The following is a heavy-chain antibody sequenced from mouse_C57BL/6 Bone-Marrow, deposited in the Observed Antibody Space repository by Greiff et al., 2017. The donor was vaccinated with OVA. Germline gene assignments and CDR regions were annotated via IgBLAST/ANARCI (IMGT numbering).Heavy chain of an antibody. CDR3: ARGGYSAWFAY. CDR1: GYTFTSYW. D-gene: IGHD2-3*01. CDR2: IHPNSGST. J-gene: IGHJ3*01. Sequence: VQLQQPGAELVKPGASVTLSCKASGYTFTSYWMHWVKQRPGQGLEWIGMIHPNSGSTNYNEKFKSKATLTVDKSSSTAYMQISSRTSEDSAVYYCARGGYSAWFAYWGQGTLVTVSA. V-gene: IGHV1-64*01.